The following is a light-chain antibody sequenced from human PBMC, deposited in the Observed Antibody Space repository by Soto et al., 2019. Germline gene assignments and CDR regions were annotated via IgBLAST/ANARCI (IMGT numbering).Light chain of an antibody. V-gene: IGKV3-20*01. Sequence: EILLTQSPGTLCLSPGERATLSYRASQSVSSSYLTWYQHKRGQTPRLLIYGAYNRATGTPDRFSGSGSGTDFTLTISRMEPEDFAVYYSQQYGGSQYTFGQGTKLEI. CDR3: QQYGGSQYT. CDR2: GAY. J-gene: IGKJ2*01. CDR1: QSVSSSY.